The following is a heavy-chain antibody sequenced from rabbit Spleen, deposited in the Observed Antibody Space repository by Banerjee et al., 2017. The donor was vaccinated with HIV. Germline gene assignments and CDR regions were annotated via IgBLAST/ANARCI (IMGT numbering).Heavy chain of an antibody. CDR2: IDPVFGIT. CDR1: GFTLSSYY. Sequence: EESGGGLVQPGGSLKLSCKASGFTLSSYYMNWVRQAPGKGLEWIGYIDPVFGITYYASWVNGRFSISRENAQNTVFLQMTSLTAADTATYFCARSASTNSYLTYGMDLWGPGTLVTVS. V-gene: IGHV1S7*01. CDR3: ARSASTNSYLTYGMDL. J-gene: IGHJ6*01. D-gene: IGHD6-1*01.